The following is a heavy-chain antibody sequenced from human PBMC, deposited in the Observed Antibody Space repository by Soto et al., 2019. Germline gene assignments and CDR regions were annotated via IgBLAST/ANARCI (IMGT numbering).Heavy chain of an antibody. Sequence: EVQLVETGGGLIQPGGSLRLSCAASGFTVSTNYMSWVRQAPGKGLEWVSVIYSDGKTYYADSVKGRFTISRDNSKNTLSLQMNSLRAEDTAVYYCARDGGGGYYDSSGYMGVWGQGTLVTVSS. J-gene: IGHJ4*02. CDR1: GFTVSTNY. CDR2: IYSDGKT. D-gene: IGHD3-22*01. CDR3: ARDGGGGYYDSSGYMGV. V-gene: IGHV3-53*02.